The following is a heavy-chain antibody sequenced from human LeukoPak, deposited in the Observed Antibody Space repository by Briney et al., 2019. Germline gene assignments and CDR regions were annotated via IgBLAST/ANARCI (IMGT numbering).Heavy chain of an antibody. V-gene: IGHV4-4*09. CDR3: ATGGAYTSGWYNI. D-gene: IGHD6-19*01. CDR2: IFSSGRT. Sequence: SETLSLTCTVSGGSVGGFYWTWIRQPPGGGMQWIGFIFSSGRTNYNPSLKSRVAISTDTSKNQVSLRVTSVTAADAAVYYCATGGAYTSGWYNIWGQGTLVSVSS. J-gene: IGHJ4*02. CDR1: GGSVGGFY.